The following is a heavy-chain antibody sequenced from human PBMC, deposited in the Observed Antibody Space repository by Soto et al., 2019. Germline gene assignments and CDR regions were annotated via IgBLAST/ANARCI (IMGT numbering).Heavy chain of an antibody. CDR1: GGTFSSSA. J-gene: IGHJ6*02. V-gene: IGHV1-69*06. CDR3: ARVGRHVDTAMAAYYYGMDV. CDR2: FIPIFGTA. D-gene: IGHD5-18*01. Sequence: SVKVSCKASGGTFSSSAISWVRQAPGQGLEWMGGFIPIFGTANYAQKFQGRGTITADKSTSTAYMELSSLRSEDTAVYYCARVGRHVDTAMAAYYYGMDVWVQGTTVTVSS.